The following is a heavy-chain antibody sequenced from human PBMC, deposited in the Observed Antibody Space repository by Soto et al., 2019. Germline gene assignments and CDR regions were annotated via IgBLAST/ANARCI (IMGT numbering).Heavy chain of an antibody. Sequence: LRLSCAATGFTFSTDGISWFRLAPGKGLEWVSAISGSGGSTYYADSVKGRFTISRDNSKNTLYLQMNSLRAEDTAVYYCAKVKPHFWSDVRFDPWGQGTLLTVSS. CDR3: AKVKPHFWSDVRFDP. CDR1: GFTFSTDG. V-gene: IGHV3-23*01. CDR2: ISGSGGST. D-gene: IGHD3-3*02. J-gene: IGHJ5*02.